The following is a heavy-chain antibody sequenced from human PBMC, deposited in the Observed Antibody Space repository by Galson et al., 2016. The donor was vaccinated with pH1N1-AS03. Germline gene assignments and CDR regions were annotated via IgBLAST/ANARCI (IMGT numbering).Heavy chain of an antibody. D-gene: IGHD3-10*01. CDR2: IIIGRGLPP. CDR3: ARRPTGIDY. Sequence: ETLSLTCTVSTGSFGGAYWTWIRQPPGKGLEWIGEIIIGRGLPPTYTPSLKRRVTISIDTSRGELSLKLRSVTAADTGVYYCARRPTGIDYWGQGVQVTVSS. CDR1: TGSFGGAY. V-gene: IGHV4-34*12. J-gene: IGHJ4*02.